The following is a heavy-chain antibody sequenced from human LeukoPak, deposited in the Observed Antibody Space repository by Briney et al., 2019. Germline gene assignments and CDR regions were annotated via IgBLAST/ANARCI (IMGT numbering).Heavy chain of an antibody. Sequence: GGSLRLSCAASGFTFSSYGMHWVRQAPGKGLEWVAVISYDGSNKYYADSVKGRFTISRDNSKNTLYLQMNSLRIEDTAVYYCARHPGDKWGQGTLVTVSS. J-gene: IGHJ4*02. CDR2: ISYDGSNK. CDR3: ARHPGDK. V-gene: IGHV3-30*03. CDR1: GFTFSSYG.